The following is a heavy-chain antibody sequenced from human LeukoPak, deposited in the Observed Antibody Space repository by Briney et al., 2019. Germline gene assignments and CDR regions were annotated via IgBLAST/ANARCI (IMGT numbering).Heavy chain of an antibody. CDR2: IYTSGST. V-gene: IGHV4-4*07. Sequence: SETLSLTCTVSGGSISSYCWSWIRQPAGKGLEWIGRIYTSGSTNYNPSLKSRVTMSVDTSKNPFSLKLSSVTAADTAVYYCASTLRIPSMLSGYMDVWGKGTTVTVSS. CDR3: ASTLRIPSMLSGYMDV. D-gene: IGHD3-10*02. J-gene: IGHJ6*03. CDR1: GGSISSYC.